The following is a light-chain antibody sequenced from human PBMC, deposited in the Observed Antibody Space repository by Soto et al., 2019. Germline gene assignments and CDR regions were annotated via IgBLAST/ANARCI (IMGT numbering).Light chain of an antibody. CDR3: CQRSNRTLT. CDR1: SASNSC. J-gene: IGKJ5*01. Sequence: SASNSCLFKFQQKPAREPPYLLYDASNRFTSRAPSRFSGSASATDFTLTISRVQQEDSVNYYCQRSNRTLTFGQGTRVEIK. V-gene: IGKV3-20*02. CDR2: DAS.